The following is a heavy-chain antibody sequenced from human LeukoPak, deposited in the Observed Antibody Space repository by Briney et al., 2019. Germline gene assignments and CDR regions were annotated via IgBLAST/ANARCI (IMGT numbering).Heavy chain of an antibody. CDR2: MWYDGSNK. V-gene: IGHV3-33*08. J-gene: IGHJ3*02. D-gene: IGHD4-17*01. Sequence: GGSLRLSCVASGFTFSHYSMNWVRQAPGKGLEWVAVMWYDGSNKYYADSVKGRFTISRDNSKNTLYLQMNSLRAEDTAVYYCARDLADYAEGAFDIWGQGTMVTVSS. CDR3: ARDLADYAEGAFDI. CDR1: GFTFSHYS.